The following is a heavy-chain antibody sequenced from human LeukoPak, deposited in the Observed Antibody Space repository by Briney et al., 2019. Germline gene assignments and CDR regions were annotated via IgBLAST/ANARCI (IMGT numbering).Heavy chain of an antibody. CDR2: IRSKAYGGTT. Sequence: GGSLRLSCTASGFTFGDYAMSWVRQAPGKGREWVGFIRSKAYGGTTEYAASVKGRFTISRDDSKSIAYLQMNSLKTEDTAVYYCTRDFGDYYGSGSYSLYWGQGTLVTVSS. CDR1: GFTFGDYA. CDR3: TRDFGDYYGSGSYSLY. J-gene: IGHJ4*02. D-gene: IGHD3-10*01. V-gene: IGHV3-49*04.